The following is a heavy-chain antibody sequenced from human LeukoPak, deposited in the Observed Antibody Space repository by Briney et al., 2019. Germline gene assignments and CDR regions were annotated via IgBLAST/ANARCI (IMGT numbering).Heavy chain of an antibody. CDR1: GFTFRSYG. CDR3: ARGDIVGATTTPFDY. J-gene: IGHJ4*02. Sequence: GRSLRLSCAASGFTFRSYGMHWVRQAPGKGLEWAAVIWYDGSNQYYADSVKGRFTISRDNSKNTLYLQMNSLRAEDTAVYYCARGDIVGATTTPFDYWGQGTLVTVSS. D-gene: IGHD1-26*01. CDR2: IWYDGSNQ. V-gene: IGHV3-33*01.